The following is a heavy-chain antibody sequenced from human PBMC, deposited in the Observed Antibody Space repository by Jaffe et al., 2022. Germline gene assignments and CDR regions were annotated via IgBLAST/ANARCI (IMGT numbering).Heavy chain of an antibody. D-gene: IGHD2-15*01. J-gene: IGHJ5*02. Sequence: EVQLVESGGGLVQPGRSLRLSCTASGFTFGDYAMSWVRQAPGKGLEWVGFIRSKAYGGTTEYAASVKGRFTISRDDSKSIAYLQMNSLKTEDTAVYYCTRVEGGYCSGGSCYPESGWFDPWGQGTLVTVSS. CDR2: IRSKAYGGTT. CDR1: GFTFGDYA. CDR3: TRVEGGYCSGGSCYPESGWFDP. V-gene: IGHV3-49*04.